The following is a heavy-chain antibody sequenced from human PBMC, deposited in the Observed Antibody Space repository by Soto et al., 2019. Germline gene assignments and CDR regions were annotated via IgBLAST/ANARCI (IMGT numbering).Heavy chain of an antibody. CDR3: ALVLVAATPSTNSYYGMDV. J-gene: IGHJ6*02. Sequence: ASVKVSCKASGGTFSSYAISWVRQAPGQGLEWMGGIIPIFGTANYAQKFQGRVTITADESTSTAYMELSSLRSEDTAVYYCALVLVAATPSTNSYYGMDVWGQGTTVTVSS. CDR1: GGTFSSYA. V-gene: IGHV1-69*13. D-gene: IGHD2-15*01. CDR2: IIPIFGTA.